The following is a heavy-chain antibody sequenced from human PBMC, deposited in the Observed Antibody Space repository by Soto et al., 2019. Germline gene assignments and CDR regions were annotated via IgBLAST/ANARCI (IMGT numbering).Heavy chain of an antibody. CDR3: ARGVAGTGFDL. Sequence: TLSLTCAISGDSVSSNTAAWNWIRSSPSRGLEWLGRTYYRSNWRHDYAVSVKSRITVNPDTSKNHFSLQLNSVTPDDTAVYYCARGVAGTGFDLWGQGNLVTVSS. CDR1: GDSVSSNTAA. D-gene: IGHD6-19*01. J-gene: IGHJ4*02. CDR2: TYYRSNWRH. V-gene: IGHV6-1*01.